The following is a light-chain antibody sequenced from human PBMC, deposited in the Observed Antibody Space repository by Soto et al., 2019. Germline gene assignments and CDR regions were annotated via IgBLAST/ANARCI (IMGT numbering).Light chain of an antibody. CDR3: QQTYSLPLT. CDR2: AAS. V-gene: IGKV1-39*01. Sequence: DIQLTQSPSSLSASVGDRITITCRASQSIYSNLNWYQQKPGKAPKVLIYAASNLQDGVPSRFSGSRSGPHFTVTISSLQPEDVGTYYCQQTYSLPLTFGGGTTVEIE. CDR1: QSIYSN. J-gene: IGKJ4*01.